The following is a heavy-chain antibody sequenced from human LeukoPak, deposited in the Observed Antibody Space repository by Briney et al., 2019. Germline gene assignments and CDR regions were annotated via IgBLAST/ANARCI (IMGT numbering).Heavy chain of an antibody. J-gene: IGHJ4*02. D-gene: IGHD1-26*01. CDR1: GFTFSSYE. Sequence: GGSLRLSCAASGFTFSSYEMNWVRQAPGKGLEWVSYISSSGSTIYYADSVKGRFTISRDNSKNTLYPQMNSLRAEDTAVYYCAKDGIVGATLLYYFDYWGQGTLVTVSS. V-gene: IGHV3-48*03. CDR2: ISSSGSTI. CDR3: AKDGIVGATLLYYFDY.